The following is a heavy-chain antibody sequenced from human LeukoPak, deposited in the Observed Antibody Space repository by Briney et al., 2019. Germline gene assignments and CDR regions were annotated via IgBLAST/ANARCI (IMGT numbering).Heavy chain of an antibody. J-gene: IGHJ4*02. D-gene: IGHD3-10*01. V-gene: IGHV3-7*01. CDR3: ARDYYTSGSH. CDR2: INQAGSDK. CDR1: GFTFSSSW. Sequence: GGSLRLSCAASGFTFSSSWMAWVRQTPGKGLEWVANINQAGSDKNYVDSVKGRCTISRDNGKNSLYLQMNSLRAEDTALYYCARDYYTSGSHWGQGTLVIVSS.